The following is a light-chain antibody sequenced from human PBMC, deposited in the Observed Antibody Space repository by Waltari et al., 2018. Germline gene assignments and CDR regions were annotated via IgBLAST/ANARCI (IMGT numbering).Light chain of an antibody. CDR3: SSYTTTTAYV. V-gene: IGLV2-14*01. CDR2: EVT. Sequence: QSALTQPASVSGSPGQSITISCTGPSSDVGAFNFVSWHQHPPGNAPRVIIYEVTNRPSGVSTRFSGSKSGNTASLTISGLQPEDEADYYCSSYTTTTAYVFGTGTKVTVL. CDR1: SSDVGAFNF. J-gene: IGLJ1*01.